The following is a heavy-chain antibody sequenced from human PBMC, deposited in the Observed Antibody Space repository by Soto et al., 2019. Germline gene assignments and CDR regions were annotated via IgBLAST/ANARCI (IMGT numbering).Heavy chain of an antibody. V-gene: IGHV1-69*06. J-gene: IGHJ6*02. CDR3: ARLGYCSGGSCCSYYYYGMDV. CDR1: GGTFSSYA. Sequence: SVKVSCKASGGTFSSYAISWVRQAPGQGLEWMGGFIPIFGTANYAQKFQGRVTITADKSTSTAYMELSSLRSEDTAVYYCARLGYCSGGSCCSYYYYGMDVWGQSTTVTV. CDR2: FIPIFGTA. D-gene: IGHD2-15*01.